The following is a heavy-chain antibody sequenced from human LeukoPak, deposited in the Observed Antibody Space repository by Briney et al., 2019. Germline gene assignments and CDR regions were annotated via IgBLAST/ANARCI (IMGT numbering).Heavy chain of an antibody. CDR1: GYSFTSYW. V-gene: IGHV5-10-1*01. CDR3: ARSPPHSSSVDNYYYYGMDV. J-gene: IGHJ6*02. CDR2: IDPSDSYT. Sequence: GESLKISCKGSGYSFTSYWISWVRQMPGKGLEWMGRIDPSDSYTNYNPSFQGHVTISADNSISTAYLQWSSLKASDTAMYYCARSPPHSSSVDNYYYYGMDVWGQGTTVTVSS. D-gene: IGHD6-6*01.